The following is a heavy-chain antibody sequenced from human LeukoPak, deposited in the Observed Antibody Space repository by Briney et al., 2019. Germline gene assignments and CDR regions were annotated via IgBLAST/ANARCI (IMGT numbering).Heavy chain of an antibody. J-gene: IGHJ6*02. CDR2: ISYDGSNK. V-gene: IGHV3-30*04. D-gene: IGHD3-9*01. CDR1: GFTSSSYA. Sequence: GGSLRLSCAASGFTSSSYAMHWVRQAPGKGLEWVAVISYDGSNKYYADSVKGRFTISRDNSKNTLYLQMNSLRAEDTAVYYCARDQGNYVLRYFDWLSTAPGDVWGQGTTVTVSS. CDR3: ARDQGNYVLRYFDWLSTAPGDV.